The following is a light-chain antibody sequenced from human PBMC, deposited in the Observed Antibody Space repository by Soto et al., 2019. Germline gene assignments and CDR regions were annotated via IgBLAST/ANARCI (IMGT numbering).Light chain of an antibody. CDR2: AAS. J-gene: IGKJ5*01. V-gene: IGKV1-39*01. CDR3: QQSYSTPPIP. CDR1: QSIVTY. Sequence: DIQMTQSPSSLSASVGDRVTITCRASQSIVTYLNWYLQKPGKAPKLLIYAASSLQSGVPSRFSGSGSGTDFTLTISSLQPEDFATYYCQQSYSTPPIPFGQGTRLEIK.